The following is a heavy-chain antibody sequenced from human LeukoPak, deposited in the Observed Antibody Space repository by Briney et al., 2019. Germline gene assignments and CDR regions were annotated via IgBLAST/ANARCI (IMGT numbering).Heavy chain of an antibody. Sequence: SEALSLTCAVYGGSFSGYYWSWIRQPPGKGLEWIGEINHSGSTNYNPSLKSRVTISVDTSKNQLSLKLSSVTAADTAVYYCARGGGCSSTSCYLSYFDYWGQGTLVTVSS. D-gene: IGHD2-2*01. J-gene: IGHJ4*02. CDR1: GGSFSGYY. V-gene: IGHV4-34*01. CDR3: ARGGGCSSTSCYLSYFDY. CDR2: INHSGST.